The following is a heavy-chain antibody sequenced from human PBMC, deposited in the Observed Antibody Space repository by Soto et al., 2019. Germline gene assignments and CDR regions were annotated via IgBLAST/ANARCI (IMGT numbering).Heavy chain of an antibody. V-gene: IGHV5-51*01. CDR1: GYSFTSYW. CDR3: ARHIRYSDGPHYGMDV. D-gene: IGHD5-18*01. Sequence: LGESLKISCKGSGYSFTSYWIGWVRQMPGKGLEWMGIIYPGDSDTRYSPSFQGQVTISADKSISTAYLQWSSLKASDTAMYYCARHIRYSDGPHYGMDVWGQGTAVTVSS. CDR2: IYPGDSDT. J-gene: IGHJ6*02.